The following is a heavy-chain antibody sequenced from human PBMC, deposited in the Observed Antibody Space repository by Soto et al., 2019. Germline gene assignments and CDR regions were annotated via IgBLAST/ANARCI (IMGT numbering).Heavy chain of an antibody. CDR3: ARVNDCSSTSCSSEKENWFDP. CDR1: GGTFSSYT. V-gene: IGHV1-69*02. Sequence: ASVKLSCKASGGTFSSYTISWVRQAPGQGLEWMGRIIPILGIANYAQKLQGRVTMTADTSTSTAYMELRSLRSDDTAVYYCARVNDCSSTSCSSEKENWFDPWGQGTLVTVSS. D-gene: IGHD2-2*01. CDR2: IIPILGIA. J-gene: IGHJ5*02.